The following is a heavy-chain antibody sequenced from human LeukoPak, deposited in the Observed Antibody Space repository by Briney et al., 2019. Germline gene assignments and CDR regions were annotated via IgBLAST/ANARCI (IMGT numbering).Heavy chain of an antibody. CDR1: GFTVSSNY. CDR3: ATATYSSSWFSPRFDY. Sequence: PGGSLRLSCAASGFTVSSNYMSWVRQAPGKGLEWVSVIYSGGSTYYADSVKGRFTISRDNSKNTLYLQMNSLRAEDTAVYYCATATYSSSWFSPRFDYWGQGTLVTVSS. CDR2: IYSGGST. V-gene: IGHV3-53*05. D-gene: IGHD6-13*01. J-gene: IGHJ4*02.